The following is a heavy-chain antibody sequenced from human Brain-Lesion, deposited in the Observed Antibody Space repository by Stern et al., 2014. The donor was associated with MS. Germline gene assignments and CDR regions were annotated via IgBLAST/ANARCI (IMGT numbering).Heavy chain of an antibody. J-gene: IGHJ4*02. CDR2: MNPYSGNT. CDR3: ARAVRNQLLSEY. CDR1: GYTFSSYD. Sequence: DQLVESGAEVKKPGASVKVSCKASGYTFSSYDITWVRKAPRHGREWMGWMNPYSGNTGYAQKFKGRVSMTSDPSISTVYMELTSLTSDDTAVYFCARAVRNQLLSEYWGQGTLVTVSS. V-gene: IGHV1-8*01. D-gene: IGHD2-2*01.